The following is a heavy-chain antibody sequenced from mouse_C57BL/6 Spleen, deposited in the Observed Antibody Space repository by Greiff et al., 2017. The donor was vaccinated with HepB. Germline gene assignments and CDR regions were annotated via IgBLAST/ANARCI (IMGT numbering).Heavy chain of an antibody. CDR3: AIPSYYYGSSYVWFAY. Sequence: QVQLKQPGAELVKPGASVKVSCKASGYTFTSYWMHWVKQRPGQGLEWIGRIHPSDSDTNYNQKFKGKATLTVDKSSSTAYMQLSSLTSEDSAVYYCAIPSYYYGSSYVWFAYWGQGTLVTVSA. J-gene: IGHJ3*01. V-gene: IGHV1-74*01. D-gene: IGHD1-1*01. CDR2: IHPSDSDT. CDR1: GYTFTSYW.